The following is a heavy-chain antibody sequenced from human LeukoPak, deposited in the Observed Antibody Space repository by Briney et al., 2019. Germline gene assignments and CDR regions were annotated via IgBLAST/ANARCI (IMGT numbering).Heavy chain of an antibody. D-gene: IGHD6-6*01. V-gene: IGHV1-2*02. Sequence: GSVKVSCKASGYTFTGYYMHWVRQAPGQGLEWMGWINPNSGGTNYAQKFQGRVTMTRDTSISTAYMELSRLRSDDTAVYYCARSQAARGRFDYWGQGTLVTVSS. CDR2: INPNSGGT. J-gene: IGHJ4*02. CDR1: GYTFTGYY. CDR3: ARSQAARGRFDY.